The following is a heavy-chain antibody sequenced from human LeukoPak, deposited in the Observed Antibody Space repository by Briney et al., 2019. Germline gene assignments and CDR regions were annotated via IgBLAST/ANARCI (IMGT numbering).Heavy chain of an antibody. D-gene: IGHD3-3*01. CDR1: GGSISSSSYY. J-gene: IGHJ6*03. V-gene: IGHV4-39*01. CDR3: ARHGGHGQNYYYYMDV. CDR2: IYYSGST. Sequence: PSETLSLTCTVSGGSISSSSYYWGWIRQPPGKGLEWIGSIYYSGSTYYNPSLKSRVTISIDTSKNQFSLKLSSVTAADTAVYYCARHGGHGQNYYYYMDVWGKGTTVTVSS.